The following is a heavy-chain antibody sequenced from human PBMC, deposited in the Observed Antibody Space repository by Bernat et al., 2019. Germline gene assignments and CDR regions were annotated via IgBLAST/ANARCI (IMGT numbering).Heavy chain of an antibody. D-gene: IGHD1-26*01. V-gene: IGHV3-33*01. J-gene: IGHJ4*02. Sequence: QVQLVESGGGVVQPGRSLRLSCAASGFTFSSYGMHWVRQAPGKGLEWVAVIWYDGSNKYYADSVKGRFTISRDNSKNTLYLQMNSLRAEDTAVYYCARGVRMGATLTPPFDYWGKGTLVTVSS. CDR2: IWYDGSNK. CDR3: ARGVRMGATLTPPFDY. CDR1: GFTFSSYG.